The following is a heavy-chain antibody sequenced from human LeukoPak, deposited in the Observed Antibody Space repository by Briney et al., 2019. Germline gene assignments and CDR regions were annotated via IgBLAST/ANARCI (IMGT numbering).Heavy chain of an antibody. V-gene: IGHV3-33*06. D-gene: IGHD2-21*02. Sequence: GGSLRLSCAASGFTFSSYGMHWVRQAPGKGLEWVAVIWYDGSNKYYADSVKGRFTISRDSSKNTLYLQMNSLRAEDTAVYYCANSRQVVTAFDYWGQGTLVTVSS. CDR1: GFTFSSYG. CDR3: ANSRQVVTAFDY. J-gene: IGHJ4*02. CDR2: IWYDGSNK.